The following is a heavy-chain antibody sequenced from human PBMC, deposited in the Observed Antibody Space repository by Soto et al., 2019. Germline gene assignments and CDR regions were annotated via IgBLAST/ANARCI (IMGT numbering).Heavy chain of an antibody. D-gene: IGHD3-16*01. V-gene: IGHV3-53*01. CDR2: IYSEGST. CDR3: ARGGGHTYYYYGMDV. CDR1: GFIVSTNY. J-gene: IGHJ6*02. Sequence: GGSLRLSCAASGFIVSTNYMSWVRQAPGKWLEWVSVIYSEGSTYYADSVKGRFTISRDDSKNALYLQMNSLRAEDTAVYYCARGGGHTYYYYGMDVWGQGXTVTVYS.